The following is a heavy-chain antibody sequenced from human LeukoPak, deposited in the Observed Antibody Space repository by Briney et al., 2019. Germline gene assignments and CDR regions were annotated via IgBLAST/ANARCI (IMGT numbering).Heavy chain of an antibody. CDR2: INPNSGGT. V-gene: IGHV1-2*02. D-gene: IGHD4-17*01. J-gene: IGHJ6*02. Sequence: ASVKVSCKASGCTFTGYYMHWVRQAPGQGLEWMGWINPNSGGTNYAQKFQGRVTMTRDTSISTAYMELSSLRSEDTAVYYCATDGAGSTVTTFYYYYYGMDVWGQGTTVTVSS. CDR3: ATDGAGSTVTTFYYYYYGMDV. CDR1: GCTFTGYY.